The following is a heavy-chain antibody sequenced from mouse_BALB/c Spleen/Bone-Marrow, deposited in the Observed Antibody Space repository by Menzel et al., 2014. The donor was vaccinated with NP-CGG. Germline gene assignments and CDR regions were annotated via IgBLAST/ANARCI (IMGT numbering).Heavy chain of an antibody. CDR2: ISNGGGST. CDR3: ATGTFAY. D-gene: IGHD4-1*01. Sequence: EVMLVESGGGLVQPGGSLKLSCAASGFTFSSYTMSWVRQTPEKRLEWVAYISNGGGSTYYPDTVKGRFTISRDNAKNTLYLQMSSLKSEDTAMYYCATGTFAYWGQGTLVTVSA. J-gene: IGHJ3*01. CDR1: GFTFSSYT. V-gene: IGHV5-12-2*01.